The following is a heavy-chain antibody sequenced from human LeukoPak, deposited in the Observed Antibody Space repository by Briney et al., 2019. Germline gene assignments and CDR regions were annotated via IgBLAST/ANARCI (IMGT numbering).Heavy chain of an antibody. CDR1: GFIFSNYQ. J-gene: IGHJ3*02. CDR2: IHDSSGTI. Sequence: GGSLRLSCAASGFIFSNYQMNWVRQAPGKGLEWVSYIHDSSGTIHYADSVKGRFTISRDNAKNSLYLQMDDLRVEDTALYYCARVQDYLLYGPFDIWGQGTMVTVSS. V-gene: IGHV3-48*04. CDR3: ARVQDYLLYGPFDI. D-gene: IGHD2/OR15-2a*01.